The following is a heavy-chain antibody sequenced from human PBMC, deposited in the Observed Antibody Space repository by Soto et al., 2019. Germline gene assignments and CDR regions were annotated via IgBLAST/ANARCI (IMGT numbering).Heavy chain of an antibody. CDR2: ISSDGRSS. D-gene: IGHD6-19*01. V-gene: IGHV3-74*01. CDR3: VREGIEVADLDY. Sequence: VQLVESGGGLVQPGGSLRLSCAASGFTFSSYWMHWVRQAPGRGLVWVSRISSDGRSSTYADSVKGRFTISRDNAQKTLYLQMNSLRDEDTAVYYCVREGIEVADLDYWGQGILVTVSS. J-gene: IGHJ4*02. CDR1: GFTFSSYW.